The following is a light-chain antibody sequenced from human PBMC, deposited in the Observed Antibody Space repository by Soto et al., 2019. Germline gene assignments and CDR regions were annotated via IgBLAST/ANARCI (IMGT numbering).Light chain of an antibody. J-gene: IGKJ4*01. CDR3: QQYYSTPLT. CDR1: QSVLYSSNNKNY. V-gene: IGKV4-1*01. CDR2: WAS. Sequence: DIVMTQSPDSLAVSLGERATINWKSSQSVLYSSNNKNYLAWYQQKPGQPPKLLIYWASTRESGVPDRFSGSGFGTDFTLTISSLQAEDVPVYYCQQYYSTPLTFGGRTKVEIK.